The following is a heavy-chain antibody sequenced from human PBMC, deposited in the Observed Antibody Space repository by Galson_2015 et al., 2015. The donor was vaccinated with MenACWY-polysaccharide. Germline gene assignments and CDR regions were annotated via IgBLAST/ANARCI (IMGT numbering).Heavy chain of an antibody. J-gene: IGHJ5*02. CDR2: ISYLGNNE. D-gene: IGHD4-11*01. CDR3: ARDRGRWEPRSNYFDP. CDR1: GFNFSDYT. V-gene: IGHV3-30-3*01. Sequence: SLRLSCAASGFNFSDYTLHWLRQAPGKGLEWVAVISYLGNNEYYANSVKGRFTISRDNSNSTLYLQMNSLKTADTAIYYCARDRGRWEPRSNYFDPWGQGTLVTVSS.